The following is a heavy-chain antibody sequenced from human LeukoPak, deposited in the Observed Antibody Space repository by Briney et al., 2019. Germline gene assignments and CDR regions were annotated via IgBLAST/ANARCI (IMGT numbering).Heavy chain of an antibody. CDR2: IRFDGSKK. Sequence: GGSLRLSCAASGFTFSTYGMHWVRQAPGKGLEWVAFIRFDGSKKYYADSVKGRFTISRDNAKNSLYLQMNSLRAEDTAVYYCARAGMVRGVRDYYYMDVWGKGTTVTVSS. D-gene: IGHD3-10*01. J-gene: IGHJ6*03. CDR1: GFTFSTYG. CDR3: ARAGMVRGVRDYYYMDV. V-gene: IGHV3-30*02.